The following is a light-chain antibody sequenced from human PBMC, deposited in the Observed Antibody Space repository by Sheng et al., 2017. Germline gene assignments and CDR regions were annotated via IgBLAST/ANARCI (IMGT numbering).Light chain of an antibody. CDR2: SAV. Sequence: DIQMTQSPSSLFASVGDRVTITCRASQDISNSLAWYQQKPMKAPKLLLYSAVTLQSGVPSGFSGSGSGTDFTLTIDSLQPEDFATYYCQQVNSYPFTFGPGTKVDIK. V-gene: IGKV1-NL1*01. CDR3: QQVNSYPFT. J-gene: IGKJ3*01. CDR1: QDISNS.